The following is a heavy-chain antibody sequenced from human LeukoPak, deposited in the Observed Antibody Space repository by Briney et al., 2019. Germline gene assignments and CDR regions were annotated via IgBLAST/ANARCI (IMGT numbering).Heavy chain of an antibody. J-gene: IGHJ6*02. V-gene: IGHV4-59*02. CDR2: IFYSGYT. CDR1: GGSVSGYS. CDR3: ARAFRVFGMDV. Sequence: PSETLSLTCTVSGGSVSGYSWSWVRQPPGKGLEWIGNIFYSGYTDYNPSLKSRVTISVDTSKGQFSLNLRSVTAADTAVYSCARAFRVFGMDVWGQGTTVIVSS.